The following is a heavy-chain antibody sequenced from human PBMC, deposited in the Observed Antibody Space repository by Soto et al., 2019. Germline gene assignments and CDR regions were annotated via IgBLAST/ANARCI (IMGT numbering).Heavy chain of an antibody. CDR2: IYYSGST. Sequence: SETLSLTCTVSGGSISSGGYYWSWIRQHPGKGLEWIGYIYYSGSTYYNPSLKSRVTISVDTSKNQFSLKLSSVTAADTAVYYCAGCRDGYPWGFDPWGQGTLVTVSS. CDR3: AGCRDGYPWGFDP. J-gene: IGHJ5*02. V-gene: IGHV4-31*03. D-gene: IGHD5-12*01. CDR1: GGSISSGGYY.